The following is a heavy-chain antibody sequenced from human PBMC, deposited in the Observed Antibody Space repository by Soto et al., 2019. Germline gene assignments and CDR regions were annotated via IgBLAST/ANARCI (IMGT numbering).Heavy chain of an antibody. J-gene: IGHJ4*02. CDR1: GYTFTTYA. CDR3: ARSNSGSYDY. CDR2: IDAANGNR. V-gene: IGHV1-3*05. D-gene: IGHD1-26*01. Sequence: QVQLVQSGAEEKKPGGSVKVSSKASGYTFTTYAIHWVRQAPGQRLEWMGWIDAANGNRKYSQKFQGRITVTRDTSASTAYMELSSLRSEDTAVYYGARSNSGSYDYWGQGTLVTVSS.